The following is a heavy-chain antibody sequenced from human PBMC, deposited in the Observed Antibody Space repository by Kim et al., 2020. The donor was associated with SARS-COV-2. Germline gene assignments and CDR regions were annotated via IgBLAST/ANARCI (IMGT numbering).Heavy chain of an antibody. V-gene: IGHV3-74*01. CDR2: INSDGSST. CDR1: GFTFSSYW. Sequence: GGSLRLSCAASGFTFSSYWMHWVRQAPGKGLVWVSRINSDGSSTSYADSVKGRFTISRDNAKNTLYLQMNSLRAEDTAVYYCARPHLGYCSSTSCYDVGEAFDYWGQGTLVTVSS. CDR3: ARPHLGYCSSTSCYDVGEAFDY. D-gene: IGHD2-2*01. J-gene: IGHJ4*02.